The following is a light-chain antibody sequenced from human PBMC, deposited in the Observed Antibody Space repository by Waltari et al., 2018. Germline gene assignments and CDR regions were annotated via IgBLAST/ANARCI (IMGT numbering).Light chain of an antibody. J-gene: IGKJ2*01. V-gene: IGKV1-33*01. CDR1: QDIRRY. Sequence: DIQMTQSPSSLSASVGDRVTITCQASQDIRRYLNWYQQKPGKAPKALIYDASKLETGDPSRFSASGSGTDFTFTISSLQPEDIATYYCQQSDNVPFTFGQGTKLEIK. CDR2: DAS. CDR3: QQSDNVPFT.